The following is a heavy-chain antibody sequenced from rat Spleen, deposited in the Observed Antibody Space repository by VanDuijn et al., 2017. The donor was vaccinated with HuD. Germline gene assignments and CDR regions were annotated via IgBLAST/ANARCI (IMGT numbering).Heavy chain of an antibody. CDR1: GFTFTYAW. J-gene: IGHJ4*01. V-gene: IGHV6-8*01. CDR3: ARHCYPGMGVMDA. D-gene: IGHD1-4*01. CDR2: IKAKSNNYAT. Sequence: EVQLVETGGSLVQPGKSLKLTCATSGFTFTYAWMHWVRQSPEKQLEWVAQIKAKSNNYATYFPQSVQGKFPISRDDSKSSVYLQMNSLKEEDTAIYYCARHCYPGMGVMDAWGQGASVTVSS.